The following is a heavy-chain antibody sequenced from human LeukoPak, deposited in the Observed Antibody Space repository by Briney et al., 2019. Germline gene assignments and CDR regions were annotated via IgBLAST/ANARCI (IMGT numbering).Heavy chain of an antibody. D-gene: IGHD2-2*01. CDR2: ISAYNGNS. Sequence: ASVKVSCKASGYTFTSYGISWVRQAPGQGLEWMGWISAYNGNSNYAQKLQGRVTMTTDTSTSTAYMELRSLRSDDTAVYYCARAFVVVPAAKFDYWGQGTLVTVSS. CDR3: ARAFVVVPAAKFDY. V-gene: IGHV1-18*01. CDR1: GYTFTSYG. J-gene: IGHJ4*02.